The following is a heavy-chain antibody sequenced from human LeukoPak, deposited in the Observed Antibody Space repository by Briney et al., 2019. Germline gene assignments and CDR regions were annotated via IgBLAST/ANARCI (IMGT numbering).Heavy chain of an antibody. CDR2: IYSGGNS. J-gene: IGHJ3*01. D-gene: IGHD3-16*02. Sequence: GGSLSLSCAVSGFSVRSNFMSWVRQAPGKGLEWVSVIYSGGNSYYTDSVRGRFTISRDNSKDALFLQINSLRAEDTAIYYCARDMQLSTWGLGTMVTVSS. CDR1: GFSVRSNF. V-gene: IGHV3-53*01. CDR3: ARDMQLST.